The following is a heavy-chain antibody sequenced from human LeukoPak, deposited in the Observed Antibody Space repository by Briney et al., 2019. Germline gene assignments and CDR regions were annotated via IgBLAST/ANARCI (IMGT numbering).Heavy chain of an antibody. D-gene: IGHD3-22*01. Sequence: PSETLSLTCTVSGGSISSYYWSWIRQPAGKGLEWIGRIYTSGSTNYNPSLKSRVTMSVDTSKNQFSLKLSSVTAADTAVYYCARDYYDSSGYREAFDTWGQGTMVTVSS. CDR1: GGSISSYY. CDR3: ARDYYDSSGYREAFDT. V-gene: IGHV4-4*07. J-gene: IGHJ3*02. CDR2: IYTSGST.